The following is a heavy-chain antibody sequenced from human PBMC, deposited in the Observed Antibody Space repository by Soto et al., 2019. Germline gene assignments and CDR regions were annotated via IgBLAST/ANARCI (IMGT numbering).Heavy chain of an antibody. Sequence: GGSLRLSCAASGFTFSSYAMSWVRQAPGKGLEWVSAISGSGGSTYYADSVKGRFTISRDNSKNTLYLQMNSLRAEDTAVYYCAKEGIVVVPAAISSYYYGMDVWGQGXTVTVYS. D-gene: IGHD2-2*01. J-gene: IGHJ6*02. CDR1: GFTFSSYA. V-gene: IGHV3-23*01. CDR3: AKEGIVVVPAAISSYYYGMDV. CDR2: ISGSGGST.